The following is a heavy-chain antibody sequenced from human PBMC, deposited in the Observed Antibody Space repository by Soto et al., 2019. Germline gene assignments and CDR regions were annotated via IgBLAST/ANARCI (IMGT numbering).Heavy chain of an antibody. J-gene: IGHJ6*02. CDR2: INPSGGST. V-gene: IGHV1-46*01. D-gene: IGHD2-2*01. CDR3: ARLGYCISTSCYAADIGFDYYYYGMDV. CDR1: GYTFTSYY. Sequence: GASVKVSCKASGYTFTSYYMHWVRQAPGQGLEWMGIINPSGGSTSYAQKFQGRVTITADESTSTAYMELSSLRSEDTAVYYCARLGYCISTSCYAADIGFDYYYYGMDVWGQGTTVTVSS.